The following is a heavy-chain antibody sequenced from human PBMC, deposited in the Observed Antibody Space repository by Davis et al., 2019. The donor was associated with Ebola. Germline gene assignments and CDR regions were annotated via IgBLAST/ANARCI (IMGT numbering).Heavy chain of an antibody. CDR2: ISGSGGST. CDR3: AKDKNYDFWSGYPHDAFDI. D-gene: IGHD3-3*01. J-gene: IGHJ3*02. V-gene: IGHV3-23*01. CDR1: GFTFSSYA. Sequence: PGGSLRLSCAASGFTFSSYAMSWVRQAPGKGLEWVSAISGSGGSTYYADSVKGRFTISRDKSKNTLHLQMNSLRAEDTAIYYCAKDKNYDFWSGYPHDAFDIWGQGTTVTVSS.